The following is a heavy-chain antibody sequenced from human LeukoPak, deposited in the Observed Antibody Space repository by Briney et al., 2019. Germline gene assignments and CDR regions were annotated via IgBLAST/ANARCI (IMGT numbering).Heavy chain of an antibody. J-gene: IGHJ4*02. V-gene: IGHV3-30*02. D-gene: IGHD6-19*01. CDR2: IQYHGRDK. CDR3: AREGGRTVAGTFDN. Sequence: GGSLRLSCAASGFTFRTSGMHWVRQPPGKGLEWVAFIQYHGRDKYYADSVKGRFTISRDKSKNTLYMEVNSLRAEDTAVYYCAREGGRTVAGTFDNWGQGTLVTVSS. CDR1: GFTFRTSG.